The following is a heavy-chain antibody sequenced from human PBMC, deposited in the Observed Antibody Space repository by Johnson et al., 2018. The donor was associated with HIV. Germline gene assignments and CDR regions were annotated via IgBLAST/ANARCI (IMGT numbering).Heavy chain of an antibody. CDR2: ISTSGSNI. CDR1: GFTFSDFY. V-gene: IGHV3-11*04. D-gene: IGHD1-26*01. CDR3: ARFMGSTWSEASDI. J-gene: IGHJ3*02. Sequence: QVQLVESGGGVVQPGGSLRLSCAASGFTFSDFYMSWIRQASGKGLAWVSYISTSGSNIYYADSVRGRFTISRDNAKNSLYLQMNFLRPEDTAVYYCARFMGSTWSEASDIWGQGTTVTVSS.